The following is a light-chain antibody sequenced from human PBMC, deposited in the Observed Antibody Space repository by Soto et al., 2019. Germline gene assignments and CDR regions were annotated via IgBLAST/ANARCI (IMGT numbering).Light chain of an antibody. CDR1: QSVGSN. J-gene: IGKJ2*01. CDR2: GAS. Sequence: EIVMTQSPATLSVSPGERATLSCRASQSVGSNLAWYQQKPGQAPRLLIYGASTRATGIPARFSGSGSGTEFPLTIRSLQSEDFAVYYWQQYDGWPRAFGQGTNLEIK. V-gene: IGKV3-15*01. CDR3: QQYDGWPRA.